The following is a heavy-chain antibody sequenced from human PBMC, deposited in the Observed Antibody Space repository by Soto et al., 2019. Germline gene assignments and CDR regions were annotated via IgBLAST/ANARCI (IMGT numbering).Heavy chain of an antibody. V-gene: IGHV3-30-3*01. CDR3: ARETRGRDRVDY. Sequence: QVQLVESGGGVVQPGRSLRLSCAASGFTFSSYAMHWVRQAPGKGLEWVAVISYDGSNKYYADSVKGRFTISRDNSQNALYLQMHSLRAEDTAVYYCARETRGRDRVDYWGQGTLVTVSS. CDR2: ISYDGSNK. D-gene: IGHD3-16*01. J-gene: IGHJ4*02. CDR1: GFTFSSYA.